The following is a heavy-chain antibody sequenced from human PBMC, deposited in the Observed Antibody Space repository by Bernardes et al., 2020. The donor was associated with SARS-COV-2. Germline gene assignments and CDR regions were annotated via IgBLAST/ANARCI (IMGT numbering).Heavy chain of an antibody. CDR3: AKRGTERYFDW. CDR1: GFTYSTYA. V-gene: IGHV3-23*01. J-gene: IGHJ4*02. CDR2: ISDNGGAT. Sequence: GGSLRLSCAASGFTYSTYAMSWVRQAPGKGLAWVSSISDNGGATFYADSLKGRFTISRDNSRNTLYLQMNRLRAEDTAIYYCAKRGTERYFDWWGQGTLVTGSP. D-gene: IGHD2-8*02.